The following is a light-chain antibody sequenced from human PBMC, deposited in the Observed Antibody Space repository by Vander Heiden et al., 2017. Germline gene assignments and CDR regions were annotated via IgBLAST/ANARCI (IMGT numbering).Light chain of an antibody. CDR3: CSYAGSYTFV. CDR2: DVS. V-gene: IGLV2-11*01. Sequence: QSALTPPPSVSGSPGQAVTISCTGTSSDVGGYNYVSWYQQHPGKAPKLMIYDVSKRPSGVPDHFSGSKSGNTASLTISGLQAEDEADYYCCSYAGSYTFVFGTGTKVTVL. J-gene: IGLJ1*01. CDR1: SSDVGGYNY.